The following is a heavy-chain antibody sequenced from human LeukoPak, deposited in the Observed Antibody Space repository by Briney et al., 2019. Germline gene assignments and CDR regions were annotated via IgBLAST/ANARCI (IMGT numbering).Heavy chain of an antibody. CDR1: GGSFSGYY. V-gene: IGHV4-34*01. CDR3: ARGIPITVTTFFDY. D-gene: IGHD4-17*01. CDR2: INHSGST. J-gene: IGHJ4*02. Sequence: SETLSLTCAVYGGSFSGYYWSWIRQPPGKGLEWIGEINHSGSTNYNPSLKSRVTVSVDTSKNQFSLKLSSVAAADTAVYYCARGIPITVTTFFDYWGQGTLFTVSS.